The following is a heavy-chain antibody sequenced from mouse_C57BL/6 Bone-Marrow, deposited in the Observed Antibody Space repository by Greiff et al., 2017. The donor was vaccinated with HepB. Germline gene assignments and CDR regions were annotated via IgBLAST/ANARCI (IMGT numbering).Heavy chain of an antibody. Sequence: EVKLMESGGDLVKPGGSLKLSCAASGFTFSSYGMSWVRQTPDKRLEWVATISSGGSYTYYPDSVKGRFTISRDNAKNTLYLQMSSLKSEDTAMYYCARPYYGNYTDHWCRRTSVPVSS. CDR1: GFTFSSYG. CDR2: ISSGGSYT. V-gene: IGHV5-6*01. D-gene: IGHD2-10*01. J-gene: IGHJ4*01. CDR3: ARPYYGNYTDH.